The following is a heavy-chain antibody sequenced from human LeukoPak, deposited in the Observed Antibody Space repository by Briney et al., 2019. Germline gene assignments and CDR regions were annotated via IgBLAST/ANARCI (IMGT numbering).Heavy chain of an antibody. D-gene: IGHD6-13*01. J-gene: IGHJ4*02. Sequence: ASVKVSCKASGYTFTSYGISWVRQAPGQGLEWMGWISAYNGNTNYAQKLQGRVTMTTDTSTSTAYMELRSLRSDDTAVYYCAREAGKGSSWLGDFGYWGQGTLVTVSS. CDR3: AREAGKGSSWLGDFGY. CDR1: GYTFTSYG. V-gene: IGHV1-18*01. CDR2: ISAYNGNT.